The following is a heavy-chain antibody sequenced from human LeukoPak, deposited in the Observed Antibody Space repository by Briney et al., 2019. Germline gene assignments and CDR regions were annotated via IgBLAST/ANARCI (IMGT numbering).Heavy chain of an antibody. V-gene: IGHV3-23*01. D-gene: IGHD3-22*01. CDR2: ISGSGGST. CDR1: GFTFSSYA. Sequence: GGSLRLSCAASGFTFSSYAMSWVRQAPGKGLEWVSAISGSGGSTYYADSVKGRFTISRDNAKNSLYLQMNSLRAEDTAVYYCARASLGYYDSSGYWAGAFDIWGQGTMVTVSS. J-gene: IGHJ3*02. CDR3: ARASLGYYDSSGYWAGAFDI.